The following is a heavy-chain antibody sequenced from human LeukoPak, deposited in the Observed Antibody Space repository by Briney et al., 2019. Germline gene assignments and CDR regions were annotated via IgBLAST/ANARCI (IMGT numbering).Heavy chain of an antibody. CDR2: IYYSGTT. D-gene: IGHD1-20*01. V-gene: IGHV4-39*07. J-gene: IGHJ4*02. Sequence: SETLSLTCTVSGGSISSDYYYWGWIRQPPGKGLEWIGTIYYSGTTYYNPSLKSRVSISVDTSKNQFSLKLSSVTAADTAVYYCGAANWSYYFHYWGQGTLVTVSS. CDR1: GGSISSDYYY. CDR3: GAANWSYYFHY.